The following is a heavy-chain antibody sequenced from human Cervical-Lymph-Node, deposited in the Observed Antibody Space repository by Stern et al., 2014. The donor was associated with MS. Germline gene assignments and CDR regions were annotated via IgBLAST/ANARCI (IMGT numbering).Heavy chain of an antibody. J-gene: IGHJ4*02. CDR1: GYTFTNYA. CDR3: ARPDLSSALKW. CDR2: INTNTGIP. Sequence: LVESGSELKEPGASVKVSCKASGYTFTNYAVNWVRQAPGQGLEWMGWINTNTGIPTYAQGFAGRFVFSLDTSVSSAFLQIGSLKAEDTAVYYCARPDLSSALKWWGQGTLVTVSS. D-gene: IGHD3-3*01. V-gene: IGHV7-4-1*01.